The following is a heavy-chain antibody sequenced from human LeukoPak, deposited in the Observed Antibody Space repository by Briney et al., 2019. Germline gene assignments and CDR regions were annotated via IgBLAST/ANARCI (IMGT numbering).Heavy chain of an antibody. V-gene: IGHV3-30-3*01. J-gene: IGHJ4*02. D-gene: IGHD3-22*01. CDR2: ISYDGSNK. Sequence: GGSLRLSCAASGFTFSSYAMHWVRQAPGKGLEWVAVISYDGSNKYYADSVKGRFTISRDNSKNTLYLQMNSLRAEDTAVYYCARDAMILVRYYFDYWGQGTLVAVSS. CDR3: ARDAMILVRYYFDY. CDR1: GFTFSSYA.